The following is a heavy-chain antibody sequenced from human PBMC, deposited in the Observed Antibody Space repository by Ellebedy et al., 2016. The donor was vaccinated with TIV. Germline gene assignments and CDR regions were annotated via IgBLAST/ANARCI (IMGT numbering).Heavy chain of an antibody. Sequence: AVSVKVSCKSSGYTFTSYTIHWVRQASGQGLEWMGWMNPNSGDTGYSLKFQGRVTMTTNRSVSTAYMELLSLASNDTAMYYCAREGGRGYGEIDDWGQGTLVTVSS. CDR2: MNPNSGDT. D-gene: IGHD4-17*01. CDR3: AREGGRGYGEIDD. CDR1: GYTFTSYT. V-gene: IGHV1-8*01. J-gene: IGHJ4*02.